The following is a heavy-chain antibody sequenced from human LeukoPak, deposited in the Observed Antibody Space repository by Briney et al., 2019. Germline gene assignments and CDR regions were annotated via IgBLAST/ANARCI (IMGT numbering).Heavy chain of an antibody. J-gene: IGHJ4*02. D-gene: IGHD5-24*01. CDR2: ISSSGSTI. CDR1: GFTFSDYY. Sequence: KSGGSLRLSCAASGFTFSDYYMSWIRQAPGKGLEWVSYISSSGSTIYYEDSVKGRFTISRDNVKNTVHLQMNSLRAEDTALYYCATDSTREMATISFSGFDYWGQGTLVTVSS. V-gene: IGHV3-11*01. CDR3: ATDSTREMATISFSGFDY.